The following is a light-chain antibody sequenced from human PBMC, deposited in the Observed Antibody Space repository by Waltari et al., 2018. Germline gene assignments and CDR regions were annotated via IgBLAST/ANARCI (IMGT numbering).Light chain of an antibody. CDR2: KDT. J-gene: IGLJ1*01. CDR3: QSADSSGTYEV. Sequence: SYELTQPPSVSVSPGQTARITFSGDALPKQFAYWYQQQSGQAPLVVIYKDTERPSGIPERFSGSSSGTTVTLTISGVQAEDEADYYCQSADSSGTYEVFGTGTKVTVL. V-gene: IGLV3-25*03. CDR1: ALPKQF.